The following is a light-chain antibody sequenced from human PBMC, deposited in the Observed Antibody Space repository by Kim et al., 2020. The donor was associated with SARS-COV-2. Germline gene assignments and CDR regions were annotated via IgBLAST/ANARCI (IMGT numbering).Light chain of an antibody. CDR2: GAS. V-gene: IGKV1-16*01. Sequence: ASVGDRVAITSRASQRISSYLFCLQQQPAESPQSLIYGASCMQSRGLSRFCGSGSGTDVSLPTISLLPQDLVAYYYQQYYTYHLTFGGGTKVDIK. CDR3: QQYYTYHLT. CDR1: QRISSY. J-gene: IGKJ4*01.